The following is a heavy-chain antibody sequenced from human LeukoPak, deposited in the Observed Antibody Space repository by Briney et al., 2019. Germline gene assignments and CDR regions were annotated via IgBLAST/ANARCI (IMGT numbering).Heavy chain of an antibody. CDR1: GGSFSGYY. V-gene: IGHV4-34*01. Sequence: SETLSLTCAVYGGSFSGYYWSWIRQPPGKGLEWIGEINHSGSTNYNPPLKSRVTISVDTSKNQFSLKLSSVTAADTAVYYCARAGIVVVPAAIFRGYYYGMDVWGQGTTVTVSS. CDR2: INHSGST. J-gene: IGHJ6*02. CDR3: ARAGIVVVPAAIFRGYYYGMDV. D-gene: IGHD2-2*02.